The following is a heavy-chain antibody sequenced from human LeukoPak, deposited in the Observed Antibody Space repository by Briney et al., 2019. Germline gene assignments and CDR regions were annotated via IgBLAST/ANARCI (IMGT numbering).Heavy chain of an antibody. V-gene: IGHV1-18*01. CDR2: ISANNGNT. CDR1: GYTFTSHG. J-gene: IGHJ3*02. Sequence: ASVKVSCKASGYTFTSHGISWVRQAPGQGLEWMGWISANNGNTNYAQKFQGRVRMTTDTSTSTAYMEVRSLRSDDTAVYYCARDKNGGSSQGDAFDIWGQGTMVTVSS. CDR3: ARDKNGGSSQGDAFDI. D-gene: IGHD2-8*01.